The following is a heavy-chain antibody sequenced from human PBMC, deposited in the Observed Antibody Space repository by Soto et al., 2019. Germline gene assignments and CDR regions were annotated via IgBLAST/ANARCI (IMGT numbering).Heavy chain of an antibody. CDR3: ARVMYYYDSSGYFPYFDY. J-gene: IGHJ4*02. Sequence: ASVKVSCKASGYTFTGYYMHWGRQAPGQGLEWMGWINPNSGGTNYAQKFQGRVTMTRDTSISTVYMELSRLRSDDTAVYYCARVMYYYDSSGYFPYFDYWGQGTLVTVSS. CDR2: INPNSGGT. V-gene: IGHV1-2*02. D-gene: IGHD3-22*01. CDR1: GYTFTGYY.